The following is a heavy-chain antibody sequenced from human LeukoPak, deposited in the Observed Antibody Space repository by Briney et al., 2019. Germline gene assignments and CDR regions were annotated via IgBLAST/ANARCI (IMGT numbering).Heavy chain of an antibody. CDR1: GVSISSYY. J-gene: IGHJ4*02. CDR3: ARGEMATTFDY. V-gene: IGHV4-59*01. CDR2: IYYSGST. Sequence: SETLSLTCTVSGVSISSYYWSWIRQPPGKGLEWIGYIYYSGSTNYNPSLKSRVTISVDTSKNQFSLKLSSVTAADTAVYYCARGEMATTFDYWGQGTLVTVSS. D-gene: IGHD5-24*01.